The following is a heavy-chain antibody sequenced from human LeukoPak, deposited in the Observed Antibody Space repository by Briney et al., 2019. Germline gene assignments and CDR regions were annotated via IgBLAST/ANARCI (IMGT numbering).Heavy chain of an antibody. D-gene: IGHD1-1*01. Sequence: SETLSLTCTVSGGSISSSSYYWGWIRQPPGKGLEWIGSIYYSGSTYYSPSLKSRVTISVDTSKNQFSLKLRSVTAADTAVYYCARRVANENCFDPWGRGTLVTVSS. CDR1: GGSISSSSYY. J-gene: IGHJ5*02. CDR3: ARRVANENCFDP. CDR2: IYYSGST. V-gene: IGHV4-39*01.